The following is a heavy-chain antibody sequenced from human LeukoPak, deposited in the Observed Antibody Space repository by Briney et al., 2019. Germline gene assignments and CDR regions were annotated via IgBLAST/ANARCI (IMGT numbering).Heavy chain of an antibody. CDR2: ISAYNGNT. CDR1: GYTFTSYG. Sequence: ASVKVSCKASGYTFTSYGISWVRQAPGQGLEWMGWISAYNGNTNYAQKLQGRVTMTTDTSTSTAYMELRSLRSDDTAVYYCARAGLLWFGKYYFDYWGQGTLVTVSS. J-gene: IGHJ4*02. CDR3: ARAGLLWFGKYYFDY. D-gene: IGHD3-10*01. V-gene: IGHV1-18*01.